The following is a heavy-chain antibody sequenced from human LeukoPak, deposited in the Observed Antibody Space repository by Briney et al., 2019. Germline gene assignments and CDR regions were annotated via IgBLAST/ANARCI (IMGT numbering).Heavy chain of an antibody. Sequence: GGSLRLSCAASGFTVSSNYMSWVRQAPGKGLEWVSVIYSGGNTYYADSVKGRFTISRDNSKNTLYLQMNSLRADDTAVYYCARVMVGSGYAFDIWGQGTMVTVSS. CDR1: GFTVSSNY. CDR3: ARVMVGSGYAFDI. D-gene: IGHD3-22*01. CDR2: IYSGGNT. J-gene: IGHJ3*02. V-gene: IGHV3-53*01.